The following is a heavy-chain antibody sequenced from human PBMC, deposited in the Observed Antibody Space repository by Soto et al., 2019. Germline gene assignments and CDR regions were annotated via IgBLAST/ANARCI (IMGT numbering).Heavy chain of an antibody. CDR1: GFTFSSYT. J-gene: IGHJ4*02. V-gene: IGHV3-30*04. CDR3: ARDSNNILTGPDY. Sequence: GGSLRLSCAASGFTFSSYTMHWVRQAPGKGLEWVALISYDGSNKYYGDSVKGRFTISRDNSKITLYLLMNSLKPEDTAVYYCARDSNNILTGPDYWGQGTLVTVSP. D-gene: IGHD3-9*01. CDR2: ISYDGSNK.